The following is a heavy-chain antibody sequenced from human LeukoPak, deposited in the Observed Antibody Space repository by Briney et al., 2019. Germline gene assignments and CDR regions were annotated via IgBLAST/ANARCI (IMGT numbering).Heavy chain of an antibody. CDR1: GFTFSTFG. J-gene: IGHJ4*02. V-gene: IGHV3-33*08. Sequence: GRSLRLSCAASGFTFSTFGMNWVRQAPGKGLEWVAVIWYDGSNKYYADSVKGRFTISRDNSKNTLYLQMNSLRAEDTAVYYCARDHRGTFDYWGQGTLVTVSS. CDR2: IWYDGSNK. CDR3: ARDHRGTFDY.